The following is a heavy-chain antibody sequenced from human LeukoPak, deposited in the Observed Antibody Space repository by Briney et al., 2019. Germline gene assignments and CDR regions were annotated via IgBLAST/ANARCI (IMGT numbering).Heavy chain of an antibody. CDR2: IYYSGSP. CDR1: GGSISNNNYY. Sequence: TSETLSLTCTVSGGSISNNNYYWAWIRQPPGKGLECIGSIYYSGSPYYNPSLKSRVTISVDTSKNQFSLRLSSVTAADTAVYYCATWRIAKTGFDYWGQGTLVTVSS. V-gene: IGHV4-39*01. J-gene: IGHJ4*02. D-gene: IGHD6-6*01. CDR3: ATWRIAKTGFDY.